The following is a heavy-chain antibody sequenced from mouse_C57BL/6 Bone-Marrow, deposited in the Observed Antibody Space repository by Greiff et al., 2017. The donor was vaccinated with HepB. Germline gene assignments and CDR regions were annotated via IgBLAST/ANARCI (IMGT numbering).Heavy chain of an antibody. CDR1: GYTFTSYW. CDR3: ARWGTTVVAWDYFDY. V-gene: IGHV1-64*01. J-gene: IGHJ2*01. Sequence: QVQLKQPGAELVKPGASVKLSCKASGYTFTSYWMHWVKQRPGQGLEWIGMIHPNSGSTNYNEKFKSKATLTVDKSSSAAYMQLSSLTSEDSAVYYCARWGTTVVAWDYFDYWGQGTTLTVSS. D-gene: IGHD1-1*01. CDR2: IHPNSGST.